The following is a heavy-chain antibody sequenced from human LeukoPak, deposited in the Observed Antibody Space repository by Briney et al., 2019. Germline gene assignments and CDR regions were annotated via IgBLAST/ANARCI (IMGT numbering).Heavy chain of an antibody. CDR1: GFTFSSYW. CDR3: ARARTDYGDGYYFDY. CDR2: INQDGRET. V-gene: IGHV3-7*03. J-gene: IGHJ4*02. Sequence: RSGGSLRLSCAASGFTFSSYWMNWVRQAPGKGLEWVANINQDGRETYYVDSVKGRFTISRDNAQNSLYLQMNSLRAEDTAVYYCARARTDYGDGYYFDYWGQGTLVTVSS. D-gene: IGHD4-17*01.